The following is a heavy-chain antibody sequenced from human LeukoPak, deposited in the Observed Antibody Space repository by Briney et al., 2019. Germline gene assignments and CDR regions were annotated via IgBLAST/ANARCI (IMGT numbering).Heavy chain of an antibody. Sequence: ASVKVSCKASGYTFTSYGISWVRQAPGQGLEWMGWISAYNGNTNHAQKLQGRVTMTTDTSTSTAYMELRSLRSDDTAVYYCARGPLKDSGWYEGNWFDPWGQGTLVTVSS. D-gene: IGHD6-19*01. CDR3: ARGPLKDSGWYEGNWFDP. V-gene: IGHV1-18*01. CDR1: GYTFTSYG. CDR2: ISAYNGNT. J-gene: IGHJ5*02.